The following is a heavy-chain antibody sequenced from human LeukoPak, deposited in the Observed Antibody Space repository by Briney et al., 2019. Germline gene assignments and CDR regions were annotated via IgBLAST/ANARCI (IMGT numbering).Heavy chain of an antibody. CDR3: ARYKTTVVLGAFDV. Sequence: SETLSLTCTVSGGSISSDFWGWIRQPPGKGLEYIGYIYHSGSTTYNPALKSRLTISLDKSNNQFSPNLSSVTAADTAMYYCARYKTTVVLGAFDVWGQGTMVTVSS. D-gene: IGHD4-23*01. V-gene: IGHV4-59*01. CDR2: IYHSGST. J-gene: IGHJ3*01. CDR1: GGSISSDF.